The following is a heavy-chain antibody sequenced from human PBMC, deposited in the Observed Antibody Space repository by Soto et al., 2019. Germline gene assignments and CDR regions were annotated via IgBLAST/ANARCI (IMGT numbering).Heavy chain of an antibody. D-gene: IGHD1-7*01. V-gene: IGHV3-23*01. Sequence: LRLSCATSGLTFSNYAMSWVRQAPGGGLEWVSSMSGSSSTTYYADSVRGRYTISRDRSKNTLYLQMSSLRAEDTALYYCAKNQERELPRVIDFWGQGTLVTVSS. J-gene: IGHJ4*02. CDR2: MSGSSSTT. CDR3: AKNQERELPRVIDF. CDR1: GLTFSNYA.